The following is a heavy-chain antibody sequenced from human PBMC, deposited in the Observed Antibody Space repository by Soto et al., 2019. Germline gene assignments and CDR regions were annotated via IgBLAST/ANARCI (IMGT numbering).Heavy chain of an antibody. CDR1: GGTFSTFA. J-gene: IGHJ4*02. CDR2: IMPIFETP. Sequence: QVQLVQSGAEVKKPGSSVKVSCKASGGTFSTFAINWFRQAPGRGLEWMGEIMPIFETPHYAQKFQGRLTINADESTTTAYMVLTTLTSEDTAVYYCARDRDYADAGDFWGQGTLVTVSS. V-gene: IGHV1-69*12. D-gene: IGHD4-17*01. CDR3: ARDRDYADAGDF.